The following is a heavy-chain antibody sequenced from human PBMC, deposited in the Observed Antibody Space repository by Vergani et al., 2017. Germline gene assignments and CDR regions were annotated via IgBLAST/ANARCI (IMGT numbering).Heavy chain of an antibody. J-gene: IGHJ4*02. V-gene: IGHV1-69*11. Sequence: QVQLLQSGAEVKKPGSSVKVSCKASGGTFSSCAISWVRQAPGQGLEWMGGIIPILGTANYAQKFQGRVTITADESTSTAYMELSSLRSEDTAVYYCARYDCSGGSCYEDGYWGQGTLVTVSS. CDR2: IIPILGTA. CDR3: ARYDCSGGSCYEDGY. D-gene: IGHD2-15*01. CDR1: GGTFSSCA.